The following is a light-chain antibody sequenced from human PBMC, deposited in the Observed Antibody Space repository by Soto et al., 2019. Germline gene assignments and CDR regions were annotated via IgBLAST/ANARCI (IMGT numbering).Light chain of an antibody. CDR3: QSYNDWPFA. J-gene: IGKJ2*01. CDR1: ESLFGF. CDR2: GGS. Sequence: EIVLTQSPATLSVSPGDRVTLSSRASESLFGFLAWYQQKPGQSPRLLTYGGSTRATGIPARFSGSGSATDFTLTISSLQSEDFAVYFCQSYNDWPFASGLGTKLEI. V-gene: IGKV3-15*01.